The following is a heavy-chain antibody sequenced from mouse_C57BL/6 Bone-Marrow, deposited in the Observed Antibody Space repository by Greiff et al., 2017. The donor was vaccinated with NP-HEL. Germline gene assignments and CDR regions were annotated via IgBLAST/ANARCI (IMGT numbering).Heavy chain of an antibody. CDR3: TTGGY. CDR2: IDPKNGDT. Sequence: EVKVVESGAELVRPGASVKLSCTASGFNIKDDYMHWVKQRPEQGLEWIGWIDPKNGDTEYASKFQGKATITADTSSNTAYLQLSSLTSEDTAVYYCTTGGYWGQGTTLTVSS. CDR1: GFNIKDDY. J-gene: IGHJ2*01. V-gene: IGHV14-4*01.